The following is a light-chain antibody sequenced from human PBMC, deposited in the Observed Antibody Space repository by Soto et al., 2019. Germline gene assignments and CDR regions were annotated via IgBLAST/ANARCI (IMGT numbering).Light chain of an antibody. V-gene: IGKV3-20*01. CDR2: GAS. Sequence: EIVFTESPGTLSLSPGERATLSCRASQSVSSSYLAWYQQKPGQAPRLLIYGASSRATGIPDRFSVSGSGTDFTLTISRLETEDFAVYYCQQYGSSPGTFGQGTKVDIK. CDR3: QQYGSSPGT. CDR1: QSVSSSY. J-gene: IGKJ1*01.